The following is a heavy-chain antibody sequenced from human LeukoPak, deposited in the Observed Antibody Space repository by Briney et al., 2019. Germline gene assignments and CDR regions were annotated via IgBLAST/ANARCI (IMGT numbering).Heavy chain of an antibody. CDR2: ISANGDTT. CDR1: GFTFSSYA. CDR3: AKEGRITAGTGDYFDY. J-gene: IGHJ4*02. D-gene: IGHD6-13*01. V-gene: IGHV3-23*01. Sequence: GGSLRLSCAASGFTFSSYAMTWVRQAPGKGLEGVSGISANGDTTKYADSVKGRFTISRDNAKNTVLLQMNSLRADDTAVYYCAKEGRITAGTGDYFDYWGQGTLVTVSS.